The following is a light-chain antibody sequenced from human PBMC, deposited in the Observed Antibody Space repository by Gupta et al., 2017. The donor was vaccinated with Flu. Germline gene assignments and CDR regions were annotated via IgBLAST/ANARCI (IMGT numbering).Light chain of an antibody. CDR2: HAS. Sequence: EIIMTQPLATLSVSPGEGATPSCRASQTITTNLAWYQQKPGQAPRLLIYHASTRATGIPARFSGSGSGKEFSLTISSRHSEDFALYYCQQYNNWRPLTFGEGTRLE. CDR1: QTITTN. J-gene: IGKJ4*01. V-gene: IGKV3-15*01. CDR3: QQYNNWRPLT.